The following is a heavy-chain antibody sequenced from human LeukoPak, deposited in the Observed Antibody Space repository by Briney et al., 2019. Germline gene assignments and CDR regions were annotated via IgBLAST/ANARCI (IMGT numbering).Heavy chain of an antibody. CDR1: GYTFTSYD. J-gene: IGHJ3*02. V-gene: IGHV1-8*03. CDR3: ASGWSGHDAFDI. Sequence: ASVKVSCKASGYTFTSYDINWVRQATRQGLEWMGWMNPNSGNTGYAQKLQGRVTITRNTSISTAYMELSSLRSEDTAVSYCASGWSGHDAFDIWGQGTMVTVSS. D-gene: IGHD1-14*01. CDR2: MNPNSGNT.